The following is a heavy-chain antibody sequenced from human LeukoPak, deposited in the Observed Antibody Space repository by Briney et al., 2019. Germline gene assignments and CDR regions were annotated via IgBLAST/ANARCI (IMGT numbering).Heavy chain of an antibody. CDR1: GYTFTGYY. CDR2: INPNSGGT. Sequence: ASVKVSRKASGYTFTGYYMHWVRQAPGQGLEWMGWINPNSGGTNYAQKFQGRVTMTRDTSISTACMELSRLRSDDTAVYYCARDVNYCSSTSCYVNWFDPWGQGTLVTVSS. D-gene: IGHD2-2*01. J-gene: IGHJ5*02. V-gene: IGHV1-2*02. CDR3: ARDVNYCSSTSCYVNWFDP.